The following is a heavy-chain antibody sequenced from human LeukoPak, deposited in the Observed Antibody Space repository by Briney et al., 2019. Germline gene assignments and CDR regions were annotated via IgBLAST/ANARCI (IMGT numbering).Heavy chain of an antibody. Sequence: SETLSLTCTVSGGSISSSSYYWGWIRQPPGKGLEWIGSIYYSVSTYYNPSLKSRVTISVDTSKDQFSLKQSSVTAADTAVYYCASYDYVWGSYRSMVFDYWGQGTLVTVSS. V-gene: IGHV4-39*07. CDR2: IYYSVST. D-gene: IGHD3-16*02. CDR3: ASYDYVWGSYRSMVFDY. J-gene: IGHJ4*02. CDR1: GGSISSSSYY.